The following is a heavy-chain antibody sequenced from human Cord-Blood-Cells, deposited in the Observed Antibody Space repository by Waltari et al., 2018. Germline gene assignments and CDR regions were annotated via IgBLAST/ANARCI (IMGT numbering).Heavy chain of an antibody. CDR3: AKEWHY. J-gene: IGHJ4*02. CDR1: GFTFSSYG. Sequence: QVQLVESGGGVVQPGRSLRLSCAASGFTFSSYGMHWVRQAPGKWLVWVAFISYDGSNKYYADSVKGRFTISRDNSKSTLYLQMNILRAEDTAVYYCAKEWHYWGQGTLVTVSS. V-gene: IGHV3-30*18. CDR2: ISYDGSNK.